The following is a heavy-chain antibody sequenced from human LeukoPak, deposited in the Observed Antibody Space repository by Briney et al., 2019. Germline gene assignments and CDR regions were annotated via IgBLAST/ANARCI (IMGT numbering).Heavy chain of an antibody. Sequence: SETLSLTCTVSGGSISSAGYYWSWIRQRPGKGLEWIGYIYYSGSTYYNPSLKSRITISVDTFKNQFSLTLSSVTAADTAVYYCARDASGYCHMDVWGKGTTVTVSS. CDR3: ARDASGYCHMDV. CDR2: IYYSGST. CDR1: GGSISSAGYY. J-gene: IGHJ6*04. V-gene: IGHV4-31*02. D-gene: IGHD2-8*02.